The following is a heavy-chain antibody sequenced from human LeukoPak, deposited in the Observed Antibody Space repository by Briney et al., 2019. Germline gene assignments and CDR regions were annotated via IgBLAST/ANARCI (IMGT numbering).Heavy chain of an antibody. J-gene: IGHJ4*02. CDR1: GFTFTSHA. Sequence: GGSLRPSCAASGFTFTSHAMSWVRQAPEKGLEWVSSTSESGDSTYYADSVKGRFTISRDNSKKTLYLQMNSLRAEDTAIYYCAKLIQIVGASDDDYWGQGTLVTVSS. D-gene: IGHD1-26*01. CDR3: AKLIQIVGASDDDY. V-gene: IGHV3-23*01. CDR2: TSESGDST.